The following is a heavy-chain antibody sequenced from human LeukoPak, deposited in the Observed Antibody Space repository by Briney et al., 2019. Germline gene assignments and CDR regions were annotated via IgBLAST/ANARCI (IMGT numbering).Heavy chain of an antibody. CDR1: GGSINSGDYY. CDR3: ARLDSLSWYHDY. D-gene: IGHD6-13*01. J-gene: IGHJ4*02. CDR2: IYYSGST. V-gene: IGHV4-30-4*01. Sequence: SETLSLTCTVSGGSINSGDYYWSWIRQPPGKGLEWIGYIYYSGSTYYNPSLKSRVTISVDTSKNQFSLKLSSVTAADTAVYYCARLDSLSWYHDYWGQETLVTVSS.